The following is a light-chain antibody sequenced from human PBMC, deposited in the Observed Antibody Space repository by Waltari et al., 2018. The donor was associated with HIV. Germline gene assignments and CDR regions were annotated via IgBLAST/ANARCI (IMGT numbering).Light chain of an antibody. CDR3: SSYAGSNNVV. J-gene: IGLJ2*01. CDR2: EVS. V-gene: IGLV2-8*01. CDR1: SSDVGGYNY. Sequence: QSALTQPPSASGSPGQSVTISCTGTSSDVGGYNYVSWYQQHPGKAPNLMIYEVSNRPSGVPYRFSGSKSGNTASLTVSGLQAEDEADYYCSSYAGSNNVVFGGGTKLTVL.